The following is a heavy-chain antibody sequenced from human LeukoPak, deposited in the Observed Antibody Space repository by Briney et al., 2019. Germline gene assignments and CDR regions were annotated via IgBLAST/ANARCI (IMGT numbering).Heavy chain of an antibody. D-gene: IGHD3-10*01. J-gene: IGHJ3*02. CDR1: GYTFTSYG. V-gene: IGHV1-2*02. CDR2: INPNSGGT. CDR3: ARSGDHGGDAVDI. Sequence: ASVKVSCKASGYTFTSYGISWVRQAPGQGLEWMGWINPNSGGTNYAQKFQGRVTMTRDTSISTAYMELSRLRSDDTAVYYCARSGDHGGDAVDIWGQGTMVTVSS.